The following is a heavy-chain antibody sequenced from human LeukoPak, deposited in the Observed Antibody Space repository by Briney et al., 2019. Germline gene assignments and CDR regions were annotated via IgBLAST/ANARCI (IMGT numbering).Heavy chain of an antibody. CDR2: IYYSGST. CDR3: ARDQHPYGDYEYY. Sequence: SETLSLTCTVSGGSISSSSYYWGWIRQPPGKGLEWIGSIYYSGSTYYNPPLKSRVTISVDTSKNQFSLKLSSVTAADTAVYYCARDQHPYGDYEYYWGQGTLVTVSS. D-gene: IGHD4-17*01. J-gene: IGHJ4*02. V-gene: IGHV4-39*07. CDR1: GGSISSSSYY.